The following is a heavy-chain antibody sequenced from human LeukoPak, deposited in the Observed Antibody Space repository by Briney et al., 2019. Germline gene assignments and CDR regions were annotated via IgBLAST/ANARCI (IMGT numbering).Heavy chain of an antibody. V-gene: IGHV4-39*07. J-gene: IGHJ4*02. CDR1: GGSISSSSYY. CDR2: IYYSGST. Sequence: SETLSLTCTVSGGSISSSSYYWGWIRQPPGKGLEWIGSIYYSGSTYYNPSLKSRVTISVDTSKNQFSLKLSSVTVADTAVYYCAREGYYGDSAFDYWGQGTLVTVSS. CDR3: AREGYYGDSAFDY. D-gene: IGHD4-17*01.